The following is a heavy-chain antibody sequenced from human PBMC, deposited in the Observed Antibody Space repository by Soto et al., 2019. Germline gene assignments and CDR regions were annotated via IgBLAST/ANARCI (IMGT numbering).Heavy chain of an antibody. CDR2: ICNSGTT. D-gene: IGHD1-26*01. V-gene: IGHV4-59*08. CDR1: GGSIRSYC. J-gene: IGHJ6*03. CDR3: AGGGSIVGATRRLMDV. Sequence: QVQLQESGPTLVKPSETLSLTCTVSGGSIRSYCWTWIRQPPGQGLECIGCICNSGTTNYNPSLKSRVTSSIDTHKNQFSLQLSSVTVADTALYYCAGGGSIVGATRRLMDVWGKGTTVTVSS.